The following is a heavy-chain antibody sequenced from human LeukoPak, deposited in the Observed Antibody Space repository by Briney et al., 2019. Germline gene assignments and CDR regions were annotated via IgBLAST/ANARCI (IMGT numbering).Heavy chain of an antibody. J-gene: IGHJ6*03. CDR3: AKAADQYYYSYFYYMDV. CDR2: ISYDGSNK. V-gene: IGHV3-30*18. CDR1: GFTFSSYA. Sequence: GGSLRLSCAASGFTFSSYAMSWVRQAPGKGLEWVAVISYDGSNKYYADSVKGRFTISRDNSKNTLYLQMNSLRVEDTAVYYCAKAADQYYYSYFYYMDVWGKGTTVTVSS. D-gene: IGHD2/OR15-2a*01.